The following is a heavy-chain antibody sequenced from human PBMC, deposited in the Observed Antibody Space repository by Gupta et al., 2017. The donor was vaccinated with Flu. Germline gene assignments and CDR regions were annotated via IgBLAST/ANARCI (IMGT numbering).Heavy chain of an antibody. J-gene: IGHJ5*02. CDR3: ARVKVGATLDH. V-gene: IGHV3-20*04. D-gene: IGHD1-26*01. CDR2: INTNGDGT. CDR1: GSHVDGYG. Sequence: EVQLLESGGGVVRLGGSLRLSCAASGSHVDGYGLDCVRQRPGKGLECVATINTNGDGTTYADSVKGRFTISRDNAKNSLYLQMNSLRVEDTAFYYCARVKVGATLDHWGQGTLVTVSS.